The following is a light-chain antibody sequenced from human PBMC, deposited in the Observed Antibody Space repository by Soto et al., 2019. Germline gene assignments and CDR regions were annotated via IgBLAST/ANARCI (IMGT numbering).Light chain of an antibody. J-gene: IGKJ2*01. CDR1: QAINNY. Sequence: DIRMTQSPSSLSASVRDRVTITCRASQAINNYLAWFQQKPGKAPKSLIFAASSLQSGVPSQFSGSGSGTYFTLTIRSLQPEDFAPYYCQQYNRYPLYTFGQGTKLEIK. CDR3: QQYNRYPLYT. V-gene: IGKV1-16*02. CDR2: AAS.